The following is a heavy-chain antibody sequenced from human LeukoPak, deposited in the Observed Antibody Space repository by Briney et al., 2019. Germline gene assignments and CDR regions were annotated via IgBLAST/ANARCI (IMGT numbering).Heavy chain of an antibody. Sequence: SQTLSLTCTVSGGSISSGDYYWSWIRQPPGKGLEWIGYIYCSGSTYYNPSLKSRVTISVDTSKNQFSLKLSSVTAADTAVYYCARDRGNYYDSGGYTDYWGQGTIVSVSS. V-gene: IGHV4-30-4*01. CDR1: GGSISSGDYY. D-gene: IGHD3-22*01. CDR3: ARDRGNYYDSGGYTDY. J-gene: IGHJ4*02. CDR2: IYCSGST.